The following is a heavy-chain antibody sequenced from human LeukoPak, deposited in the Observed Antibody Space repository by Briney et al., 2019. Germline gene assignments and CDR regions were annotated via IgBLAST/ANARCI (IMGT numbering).Heavy chain of an antibody. Sequence: GGSLRLSCVGSGFTFSDYYMSWIRQAPGKGLEWVGHINPSSDGGTTDYAAPVKGRFSISRDDSKNTLHLQMNRLKTEDTAVYYCTTGTWIQLWLADYWGQGTLVTVSS. CDR2: INPSSDGGTT. V-gene: IGHV3-15*01. CDR1: GFTFSDYY. J-gene: IGHJ4*02. CDR3: TTGTWIQLWLADY. D-gene: IGHD5-18*01.